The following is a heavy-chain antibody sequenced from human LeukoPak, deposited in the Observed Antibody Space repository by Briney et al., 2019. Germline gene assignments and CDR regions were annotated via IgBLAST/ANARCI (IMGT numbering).Heavy chain of an antibody. V-gene: IGHV3-23*01. J-gene: IGHJ4*02. CDR2: SGSXDXT. D-gene: IGHD1-26*01. Sequence: SGSXDXTXYXDSVKGRXTXSRDNSKNTVYLQMNSLRAEDTATYYCAKDANSGSYFFYFDYWGQGTLVTVSS. CDR3: AKDANSGSYFFYFDY.